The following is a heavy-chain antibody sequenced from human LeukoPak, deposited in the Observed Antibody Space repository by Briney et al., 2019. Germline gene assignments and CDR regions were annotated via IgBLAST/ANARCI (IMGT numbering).Heavy chain of an antibody. D-gene: IGHD4-17*01. CDR3: AKDPNGDYIGTFEM. CDR1: GGSVSSSSYY. V-gene: IGHV3-23*01. Sequence: PSETLSLTCIVSGGSVSSSSYYWGWIRQTPGRGLEWVSSISGSGGSTQYAASVQGRFTISRDNSKNTLYLQMNSLRAEDTAIYYCAKDPNGDYIGTFEMWGQGTMVTVSS. J-gene: IGHJ3*02. CDR2: ISGSGGST.